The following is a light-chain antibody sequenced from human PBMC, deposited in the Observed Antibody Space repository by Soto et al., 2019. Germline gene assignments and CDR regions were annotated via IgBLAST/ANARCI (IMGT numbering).Light chain of an antibody. J-gene: IGKJ1*01. V-gene: IGKV3-11*01. Sequence: EIVFTQSPATLSLSPGEGATLSFRASQSVSSYLAWNQQKPGQAPRLLIYDASNRATGIPARFSGSGSGTDFTLTISSLEPEDFAVYYCQQDYNLPWTFGQGSKVDNK. CDR1: QSVSSY. CDR3: QQDYNLPWT. CDR2: DAS.